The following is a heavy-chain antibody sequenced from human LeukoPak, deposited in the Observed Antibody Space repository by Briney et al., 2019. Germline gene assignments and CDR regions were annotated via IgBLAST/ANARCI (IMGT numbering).Heavy chain of an antibody. Sequence: GGSLRLSCAASGFTFSSYSMNWVRQAPGKGLEWVSSFSGSGGSTYYADSVKGRFTISRDNSKNTLYLQMNRLRAEDTAIYYCAKDSRSSGWYNWFDPWGQGTLVTVSS. J-gene: IGHJ5*02. D-gene: IGHD6-19*01. CDR2: FSGSGGST. CDR1: GFTFSSYS. CDR3: AKDSRSSGWYNWFDP. V-gene: IGHV3-23*01.